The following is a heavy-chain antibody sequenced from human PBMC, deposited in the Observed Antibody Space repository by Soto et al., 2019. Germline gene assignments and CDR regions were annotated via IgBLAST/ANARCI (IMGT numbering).Heavy chain of an antibody. CDR1: GGPITYW. CDR2: VPQRGGT. Sequence: QVQLQESGPGLVSPSGTLSLTCAVSGGPITYWLSWVRQSPGKGLEWIGEVPQRGGTNYSPSLKSRVTISIDNSRNQIFLHLTSVTAADTAVYFCAKHVTDSGTRGYDSWGQGILVTVSS. D-gene: IGHD1-1*01. J-gene: IGHJ5*02. V-gene: IGHV4-4*02. CDR3: AKHVTDSGTRGYDS.